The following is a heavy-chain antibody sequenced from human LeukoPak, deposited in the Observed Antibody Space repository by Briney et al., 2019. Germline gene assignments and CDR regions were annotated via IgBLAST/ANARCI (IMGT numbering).Heavy chain of an antibody. Sequence: GGSLRLSCAGSGFTFSSYSIHWVRQVSGKGLEWVAVISYDGSNKYYADSVKGRFTISRDNSRNTVYLQMNSLRPEDTAVYSCARDLVGYGGGFVYWGQGTLVTVSS. CDR1: GFTFSSYS. V-gene: IGHV3-30*04. D-gene: IGHD5-12*01. CDR2: ISYDGSNK. CDR3: ARDLVGYGGGFVY. J-gene: IGHJ4*02.